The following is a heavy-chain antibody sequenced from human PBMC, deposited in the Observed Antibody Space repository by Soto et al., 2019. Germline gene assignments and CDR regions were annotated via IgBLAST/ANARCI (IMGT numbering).Heavy chain of an antibody. CDR3: ARGRSSPNFDP. J-gene: IGHJ5*02. Sequence: VQLVQSGAEVRKHGSSFKVSCQISGGTFTNYVISWLRQAPGQGLEWRGGLIPIFGAANLAQKFQGRVTITADEATSKVNSELSSRTSEDTAVYDWARGRSSPNFDPWGHGTLVTGSS. D-gene: IGHD6-6*01. CDR2: LIPIFGAA. CDR1: GGTFTNYV. V-gene: IGHV1-69*01.